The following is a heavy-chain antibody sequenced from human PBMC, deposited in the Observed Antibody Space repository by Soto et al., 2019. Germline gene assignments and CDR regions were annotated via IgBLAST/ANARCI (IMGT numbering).Heavy chain of an antibody. CDR1: GFTFSDYY. Sequence: GGSLRLPCAASGFTFSDYYMSWIRQAPGKGQEWVSYISSSGSTIYYADSVKGRFTISRDNAKNSLYLQMNSLRAEDTAVYYCAGEVKPGYSSSWQLYYYYYMDVWGKGTTVT. CDR2: ISSSGSTI. J-gene: IGHJ6*03. CDR3: AGEVKPGYSSSWQLYYYYYMDV. V-gene: IGHV3-11*01. D-gene: IGHD6-13*01.